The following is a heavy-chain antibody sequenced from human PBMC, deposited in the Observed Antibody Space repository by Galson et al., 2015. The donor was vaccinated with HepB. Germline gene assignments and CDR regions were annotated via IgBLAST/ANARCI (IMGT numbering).Heavy chain of an antibody. CDR2: ISPSSSHI. CDR1: GFTFSNYS. CDR3: ASSRPPGWEVPPDDY. J-gene: IGHJ4*02. V-gene: IGHV3-21*01. D-gene: IGHD1-26*01. Sequence: SLRLSCAASGFTFSNYSMNWVRQAPGKGLEWVSIISPSSSHIYYADSVKGRFIISRDNSKNSLYLQMNSLRAEDTAVYYCASSRPPGWEVPPDDYGGQGPLVTVSS.